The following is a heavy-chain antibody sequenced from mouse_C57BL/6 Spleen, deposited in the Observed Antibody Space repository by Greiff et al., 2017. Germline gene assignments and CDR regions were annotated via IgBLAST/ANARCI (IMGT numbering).Heavy chain of an antibody. V-gene: IGHV1-82*01. J-gene: IGHJ2*01. CDR3: ARTVPFDY. CDR1: GYAFSSSW. Sequence: QVQLQQSGPELVKPGASVKISCKASGYAFSSSWMNWVKQRPGKGLEWIGRIYPGDGDTNYNGKFKGKATLTADKSSSTAYMQLSSLTSEDSAVYFCARTVPFDYWGQGTTLTVSS. CDR2: IYPGDGDT.